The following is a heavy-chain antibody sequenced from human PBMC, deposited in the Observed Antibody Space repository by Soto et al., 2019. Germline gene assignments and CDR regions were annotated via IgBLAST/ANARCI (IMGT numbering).Heavy chain of an antibody. CDR3: VATTVTTSSLDN. CDR2: SDYSGST. D-gene: IGHD4-17*01. V-gene: IGHV4-31*03. CDR1: GGSISNDNYY. J-gene: IGHJ4*02. Sequence: QVQLRESGPGLVKPSQTLSLTCTVSGGSISNDNYYWTWIRQHPGKGLEWIGYSDYSGSTYYNPSLKRRFSISVDTSKNQSSLKLSSVTAADTDLYYCVATTVTTSSLDNWGQGTLVTVSS.